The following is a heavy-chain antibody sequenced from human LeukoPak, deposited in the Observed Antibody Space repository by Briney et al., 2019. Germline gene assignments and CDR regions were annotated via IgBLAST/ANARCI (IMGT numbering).Heavy chain of an antibody. Sequence: PGGSLRLSCAASGFSFNKHDMYWVRQAPGKGLEWVSTIGSAGDTFYEESVKGRFTISRENAKSSLFLQMNSVTAGDTAVYYCARGECTGTSCYTSTGYYGMDVWGQGTTVTVSS. V-gene: IGHV3-13*01. J-gene: IGHJ6*02. CDR3: ARGECTGTSCYTSTGYYGMDV. CDR2: IGSAGDT. D-gene: IGHD2-2*02. CDR1: GFSFNKHD.